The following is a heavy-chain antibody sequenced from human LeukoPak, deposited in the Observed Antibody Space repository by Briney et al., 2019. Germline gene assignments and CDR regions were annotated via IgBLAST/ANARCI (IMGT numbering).Heavy chain of an antibody. CDR3: ARLRRNRDSSGYYYYYDY. J-gene: IGHJ4*02. CDR1: GYTFSSYS. CDR2: ISVGSNYI. D-gene: IGHD3-22*01. V-gene: IGHV3-21*01. Sequence: GGSLRLSCVASGYTFSSYSINWVRQAPGKGLEWVSSISVGSNYIYYADSVRGRFSISRDDARNSLYLQMDSLRGDDTAVYYCARLRRNRDSSGYYYYYDYWGQGTLVTVSS.